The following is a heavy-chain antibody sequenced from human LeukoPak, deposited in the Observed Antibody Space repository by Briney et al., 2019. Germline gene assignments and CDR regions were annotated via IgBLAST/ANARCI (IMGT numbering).Heavy chain of an antibody. CDR2: INVNGGAM. J-gene: IGHJ4*02. CDR3: ARGPRILAAGSYYFDY. CDR1: GFSLKDYY. Sequence: KTGGSLRLSCAAPGFSLKDYYFSWIRQAPGKGLEWVSFINVNGGAMYYADFVKGRFTISRDNAKSSLYLEMNSLRVEDTAVYYCARGPRILAAGSYYFDYWGQGSLVTVSS. V-gene: IGHV3-11*01. D-gene: IGHD6-13*01.